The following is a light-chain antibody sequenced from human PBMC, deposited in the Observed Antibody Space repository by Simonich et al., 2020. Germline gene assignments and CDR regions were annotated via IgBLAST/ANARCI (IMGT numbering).Light chain of an antibody. Sequence: EIVMTQSPATLSVSPGERATLSCRASQSVSSNLAWYQQKPGQAPRLLLYGDSPRATGIPARFSGSGSGTEFTLTISSMQFEDFAVYYCQQYNNWPPLTFGGGTKVEIK. CDR1: QSVSSN. J-gene: IGKJ4*01. V-gene: IGKV3-15*01. CDR3: QQYNNWPPLT. CDR2: GDS.